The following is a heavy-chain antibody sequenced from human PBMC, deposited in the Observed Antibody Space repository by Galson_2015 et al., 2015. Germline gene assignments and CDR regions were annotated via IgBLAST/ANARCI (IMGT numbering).Heavy chain of an antibody. CDR1: GFTVSSNY. Sequence: SLRLSCAASGFTVSSNYMSWVRQAPGKGLEWVAVISYDGSNKYYADSVKGRFTISRDNSKNTLYLQMNSLRAEDTAVYYCARGPAGTNLKNFDYWGQGTLVTVSS. D-gene: IGHD6-13*01. CDR2: ISYDGSNK. V-gene: IGHV3-30-3*01. CDR3: ARGPAGTNLKNFDY. J-gene: IGHJ4*02.